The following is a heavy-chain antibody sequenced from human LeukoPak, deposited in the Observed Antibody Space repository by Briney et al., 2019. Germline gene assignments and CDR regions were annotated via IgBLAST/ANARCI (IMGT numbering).Heavy chain of an antibody. J-gene: IGHJ4*02. V-gene: IGHV1-69*13. CDR2: IIPIFGTA. Sequence: GASVKVSCKASGGTYSCYAISWVRQAPGQGLEWMGGIIPIFGTANYAQKFQGRVTITADESTSTAYMELSSLRSEDTAVYYCARDSGAVAGKGFDYWGQGTLVTVSP. CDR1: GGTYSCYA. D-gene: IGHD6-19*01. CDR3: ARDSGAVAGKGFDY.